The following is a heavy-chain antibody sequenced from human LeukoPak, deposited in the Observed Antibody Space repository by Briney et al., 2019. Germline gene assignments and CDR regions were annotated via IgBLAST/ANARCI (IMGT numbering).Heavy chain of an antibody. V-gene: IGHV1-18*01. CDR1: GYTFTSYG. Sequence: GASVKVSCKASGYTFTSYGISWVRQAPGQGLEWMGWISAHNGNTNYAQKLQGRVTMTTDTSTSTAYMELRSLRSDDTAVYYCNLVVPYAFDIWGQGTMVTVSS. D-gene: IGHD2-15*01. J-gene: IGHJ3*02. CDR3: NLVVPYAFDI. CDR2: ISAHNGNT.